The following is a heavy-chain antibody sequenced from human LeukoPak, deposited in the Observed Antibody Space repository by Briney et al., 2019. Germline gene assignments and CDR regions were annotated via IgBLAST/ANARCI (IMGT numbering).Heavy chain of an antibody. D-gene: IGHD6-19*01. Sequence: SETLSLTCTVSGGSISSYYWSWIRQPPGKGLEWIGYIYYSGSTNYNPSLKSRVTISVDTSKNQFSLKLSSVTAADTAVYYCARMIAVAGHFDYWGQGTLVTVSS. J-gene: IGHJ4*02. CDR1: GGSISSYY. V-gene: IGHV4-59*08. CDR2: IYYSGST. CDR3: ARMIAVAGHFDY.